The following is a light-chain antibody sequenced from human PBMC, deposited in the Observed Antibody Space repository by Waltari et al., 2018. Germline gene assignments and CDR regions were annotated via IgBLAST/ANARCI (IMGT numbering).Light chain of an antibody. CDR3: QQRHNWPVT. CDR1: QAISSS. Sequence: EIVLTQSPATLSLSPGDRAALSCRASQAISSSLAWYQQKPGQAPRLLIYDASSRATGIPARFSGSGSGTDFTLTISSLEPEDFAVYYCQQRHNWPVTFGQGTRLEIK. V-gene: IGKV3-11*01. CDR2: DAS. J-gene: IGKJ5*01.